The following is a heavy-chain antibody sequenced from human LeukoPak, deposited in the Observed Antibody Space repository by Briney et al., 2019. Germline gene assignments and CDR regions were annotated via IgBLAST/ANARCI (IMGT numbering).Heavy chain of an antibody. Sequence: GGSLRLSCAASGFTFSGSAMHWVRQASGKGLEWVGRIRSKANSYATAYAASVKGRFTISRDDSKNTAYLQMNSLKTEDTAVYYCTRHSPSGSSDIAGRWFDPWGQGTLVTVSS. J-gene: IGHJ5*02. V-gene: IGHV3-73*01. D-gene: IGHD1-26*01. CDR2: IRSKANSYAT. CDR3: TRHSPSGSSDIAGRWFDP. CDR1: GFTFSGSA.